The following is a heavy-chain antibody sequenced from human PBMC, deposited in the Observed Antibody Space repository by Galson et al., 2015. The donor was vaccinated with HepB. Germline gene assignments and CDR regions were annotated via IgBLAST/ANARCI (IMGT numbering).Heavy chain of an antibody. CDR1: GFTFTGFY. D-gene: IGHD5-18*01. V-gene: IGHV1-2*02. Sequence: SVKVSCKASGFTFTGFYMHWVRQAPGQGLEWMGWINANSGGTNYAQKFQGRVTMTRDTSISTAYMELSRLTSDDTAVYYCARDRLGIQLWYDFDYWGQGTLVTVSS. CDR2: INANSGGT. CDR3: ARDRLGIQLWYDFDY. J-gene: IGHJ4*02.